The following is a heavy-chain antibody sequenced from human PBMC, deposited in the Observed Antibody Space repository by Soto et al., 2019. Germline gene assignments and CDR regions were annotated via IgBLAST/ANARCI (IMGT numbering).Heavy chain of an antibody. CDR2: IYYTGST. V-gene: IGHV4-39*01. D-gene: IGHD3-22*01. J-gene: IGHJ4*02. CDR1: GGSISSSSYY. Sequence: SKTLSLTCTVSGGSISSSSYYWGWIRQPPGKGLEWIGNIYYTGSTYYNPSLKSRVTISVDTSKNQFSLKLSSVTAADTAVYYCMLGSGWKDFDYWGQGTLVT. CDR3: MLGSGWKDFDY.